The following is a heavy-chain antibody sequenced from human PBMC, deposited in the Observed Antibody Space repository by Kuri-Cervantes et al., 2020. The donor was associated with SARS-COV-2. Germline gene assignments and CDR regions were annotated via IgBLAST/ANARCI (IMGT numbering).Heavy chain of an antibody. V-gene: IGHV4-38-2*01. J-gene: IGHJ5*02. CDR2: IYYSGST. CDR1: GYSISSDYY. CDR3: ARRQPTVFGAADWFDP. D-gene: IGHD3-3*01. Sequence: SQTLSLTCAVSGYSISSDYYWDWIRQPPGKGLEWIGSIYYSGSTYNNPSLKSRVTISADTSKNQFSLRLRSVTAADTAVYYCARRQPTVFGAADWFDPWGRGTLVTVSS.